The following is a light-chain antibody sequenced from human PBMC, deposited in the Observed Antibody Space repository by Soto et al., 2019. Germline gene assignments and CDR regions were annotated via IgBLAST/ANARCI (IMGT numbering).Light chain of an antibody. J-gene: IGLJ1*01. V-gene: IGLV1-40*01. CDR3: QSYDSSLSSYV. CDR1: GSNIGTGYD. CDR2: SNA. Sequence: QSVLTQPPSVSGAPRQRVTISCTGSGSNIGTGYDVHWYQQLPGTAPKLLIYSNANRPSGVPDRFSGSKSGTSASLAITGLQAEDEADYYCQSYDSSLSSYVFGTGTKVTVL.